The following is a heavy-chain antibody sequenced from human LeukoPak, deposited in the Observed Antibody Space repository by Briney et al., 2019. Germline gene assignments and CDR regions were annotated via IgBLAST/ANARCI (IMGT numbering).Heavy chain of an antibody. CDR2: IYTSGST. D-gene: IGHD2-2*02. J-gene: IGHJ6*03. V-gene: IGHV4-61*02. CDR3: AREGVGYCSSTSCYTKSYYYYYVDV. CDR1: GGSISSGSYY. Sequence: SQALSLTCTVSGGSISSGSYYWSWIRQPAGKGLEWIGRIYTSGSTNYIPSLKSRVTISVDTSKNQFSLKLSSVTAADTAVYYCAREGVGYCSSTSCYTKSYYYYYVDVWGKGTTVTVSS.